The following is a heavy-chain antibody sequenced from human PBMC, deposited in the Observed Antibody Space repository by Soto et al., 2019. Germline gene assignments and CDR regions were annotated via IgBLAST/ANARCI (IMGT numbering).Heavy chain of an antibody. CDR2: INFSGST. CDR3: ARRHAPRYTTGNNHFDF. CDR1: SVSIYSGSFH. V-gene: IGHV4-39*01. Sequence: ETLSLTCTVSSVSIYSGSFHWGWIRQPPGKGLEWIGSINFSGSTYYNPSLKSRVTISVDTSKNQFSLNLRSVTAADTAVYYCARRHAPRYTTGNNHFDFWGQGSLVTV. J-gene: IGHJ4*02. D-gene: IGHD1-1*01.